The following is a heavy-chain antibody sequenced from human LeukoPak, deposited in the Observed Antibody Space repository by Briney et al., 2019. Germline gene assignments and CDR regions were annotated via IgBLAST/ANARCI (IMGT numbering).Heavy chain of an antibody. CDR2: IIPIFGTA. D-gene: IGHD3-22*01. CDR3: ARDPGDSSGYYSSRNYYFDS. CDR1: GGTFISYV. Sequence: ASVKVSCKASGGTFISYVISWVGQAPGQGLEWMGGIIPIFGTANYAQKFQGRVTITTEEYTSKAYMELTRLRSEDTAVYYCARDPGDSSGYYSSRNYYFDSWGQGTLVTVSS. V-gene: IGHV1-69*05. J-gene: IGHJ4*02.